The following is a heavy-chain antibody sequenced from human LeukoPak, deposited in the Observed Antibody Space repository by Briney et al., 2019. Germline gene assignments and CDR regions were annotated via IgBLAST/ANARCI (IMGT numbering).Heavy chain of an antibody. V-gene: IGHV6-1*01. CDR1: GDSVSSNSAA. J-gene: IGHJ6*03. Sequence: SQTLSLTCAISGDSVSSNSAAWNWIRQSPSRGLEWLGRTYYRSKWYNDYAVSVKSRITINPDTSKNQFSLQLNSVTPEDTAVYYCARDFYYGSGRYYYYYMDVWGKGTTVTISS. CDR3: ARDFYYGSGRYYYYYMDV. CDR2: TYYRSKWYN. D-gene: IGHD3-10*01.